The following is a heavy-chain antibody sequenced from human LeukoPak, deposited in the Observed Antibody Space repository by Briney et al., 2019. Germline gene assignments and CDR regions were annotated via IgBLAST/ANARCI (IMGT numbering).Heavy chain of an antibody. CDR3: ARDLLWFGELAY. J-gene: IGHJ4*02. CDR2: IYYSGST. D-gene: IGHD3-10*01. Sequence: PSETPSLTCTVSGGSISSSSYYWSWIRQPPGKGLEWIGYIYYSGSTYYNPSLKSQVTISVDTSKNQFSLRLSSVTAADTAVYYCARDLLWFGELAYWGQGTLVTVSS. V-gene: IGHV4-30-4*01. CDR1: GGSISSSSYY.